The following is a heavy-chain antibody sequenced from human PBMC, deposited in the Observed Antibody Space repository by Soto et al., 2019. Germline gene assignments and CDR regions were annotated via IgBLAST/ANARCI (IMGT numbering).Heavy chain of an antibody. D-gene: IGHD4-17*01. Sequence: GVSLRLSCAPSGFTFSSYCMHWARQAPGKGLEWVAVIWYDGSNKVYADSVKGRFTISRDNSKNTLYLQMNSLRAEDTAVYYCARDLSGDYGALDTWGQGTMVTVS. J-gene: IGHJ3*02. CDR3: ARDLSGDYGALDT. CDR2: IWYDGSNK. V-gene: IGHV3-33*01. CDR1: GFTFSSYC.